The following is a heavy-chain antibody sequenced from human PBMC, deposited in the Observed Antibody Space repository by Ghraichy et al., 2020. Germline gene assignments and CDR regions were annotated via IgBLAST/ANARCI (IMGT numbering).Heavy chain of an antibody. V-gene: IGHV4-59*01. J-gene: IGHJ4*02. CDR1: GGSISNEH. CDR3: ATSLSGLDSGDY. CDR2: LFNDGST. Sequence: GSLRLSCTVSGGSISNEHWNWVRQPPGKGLEWIAYLFNDGSTSYNPSLKNRVTISLDRSQNQLSLRLTSVTAADTAVYFCATSLSGLDSGDYWGQGTLVTVSS. D-gene: IGHD3-10*01.